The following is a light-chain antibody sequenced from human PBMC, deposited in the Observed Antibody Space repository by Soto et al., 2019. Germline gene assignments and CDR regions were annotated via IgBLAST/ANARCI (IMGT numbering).Light chain of an antibody. CDR1: SSDVGRYNY. CDR3: SSYVGSNNYV. V-gene: IGLV2-8*01. J-gene: IGLJ1*01. CDR2: EVT. Sequence: QTVVTQPPSASGSPGQSVTISCIGTSSDVGRYNYVSWYQHHPGKAPKLIIYEVTKRPSGVPDRFSGSKSASTASLTVSGLQADDEADYYCSSYVGSNNYVFGTGTKVTVL.